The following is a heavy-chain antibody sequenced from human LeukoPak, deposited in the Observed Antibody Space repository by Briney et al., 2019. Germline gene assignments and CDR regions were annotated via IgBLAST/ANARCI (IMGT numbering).Heavy chain of an antibody. V-gene: IGHV1-69*02. CDR1: GGTFSSYT. CDR2: IIPILGIA. J-gene: IGHJ4*02. D-gene: IGHD3-3*01. CDR3: ALQLRDILRSYRPFDY. Sequence: ASVKVSCKASGGTFSSYTISWVRQAPGQGLEWMGRIIPILGIANYAQKFQGRVTITADKSTSTAYTELSSLRSEDTAVYYCALQLRDILRSYRPFDYWGQGTLVTVSS.